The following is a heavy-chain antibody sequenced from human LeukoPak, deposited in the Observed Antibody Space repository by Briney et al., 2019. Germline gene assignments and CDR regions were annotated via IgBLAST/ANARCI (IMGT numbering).Heavy chain of an antibody. CDR1: GFRFDNYA. J-gene: IGHJ4*02. CDR3: AKDIGPLTYHYDTSGYSGAFDY. Sequence: GGSLRLSCAASGFRFDNYAMHWVRQAPGKGLEWVSSISWNSDIISYADSVKGRFTISRDNAKNSLYLQMNSLKTEDTALYYCAKDIGPLTYHYDTSGYSGAFDYWGQGTLVTVSS. D-gene: IGHD3-22*01. CDR2: ISWNSDII. V-gene: IGHV3-9*01.